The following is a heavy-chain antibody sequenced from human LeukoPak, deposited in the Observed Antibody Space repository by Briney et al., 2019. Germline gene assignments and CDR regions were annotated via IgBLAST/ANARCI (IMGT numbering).Heavy chain of an antibody. J-gene: IGHJ6*02. Sequence: EASVKVSCKASGGTFSSYAISWVRQAPGQGLEWMGGIIPIFGTANYAQKFQGRVTITADESTSTAYMELSSLRSEDTAVYYCAKSAIVVARDYYYYHGMDVWGQGTTVTVSS. CDR2: IIPIFGTA. CDR1: GGTFSSYA. D-gene: IGHD3-22*01. CDR3: AKSAIVVARDYYYYHGMDV. V-gene: IGHV1-69*13.